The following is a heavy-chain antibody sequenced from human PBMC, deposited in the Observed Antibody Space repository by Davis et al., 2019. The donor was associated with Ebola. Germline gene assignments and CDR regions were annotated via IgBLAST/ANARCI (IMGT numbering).Heavy chain of an antibody. Sequence: MPSETLSLTCTVSGGSISSGGYYWSWIRQHPGKGLEWIGYIYYSGTTTYNPSLKSPVTISVDTSENQFSLNLISVTAADTAVYYCARGSGYNYGKGGFDYWGRGSLVTVSS. J-gene: IGHJ4*02. D-gene: IGHD5-18*01. V-gene: IGHV4-61*08. CDR3: ARGSGYNYGKGGFDY. CDR2: IYYSGTT. CDR1: GGSISSGGYY.